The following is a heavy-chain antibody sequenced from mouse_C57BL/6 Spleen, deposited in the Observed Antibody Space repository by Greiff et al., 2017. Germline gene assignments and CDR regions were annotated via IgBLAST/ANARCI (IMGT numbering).Heavy chain of an antibody. V-gene: IGHV1-74*01. CDR1: GYTFTSYW. CDR3: AMRGYYDYDGFAY. CDR2: IHPSDSDT. Sequence: QVQLQQPGAELVKPGASVKVSCKASGYTFTSYWMHWVKQRPGQGLEWIGRIHPSDSDTNYNQKFKGKATLTVDKSSSTAYMQLSSLTSQDSAVSYCAMRGYYDYDGFAYWGQGTLVTVSA. D-gene: IGHD2-4*01. J-gene: IGHJ3*01.